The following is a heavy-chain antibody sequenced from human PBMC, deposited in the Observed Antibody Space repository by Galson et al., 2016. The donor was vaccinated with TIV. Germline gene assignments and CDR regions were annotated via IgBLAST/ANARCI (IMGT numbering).Heavy chain of an antibody. J-gene: IGHJ6*02. D-gene: IGHD1-26*01. CDR3: ARDPAFGVVGSPVVDHYYFGMDV. Sequence: SLRLSCAGSGFSVNDYYMIWIRQAPGKGLEWVANLKQDGDEKHYGDFVKGRFTISRDNVKNSLYLQMSSLTVEDTAVYYCARDPAFGVVGSPVVDHYYFGMDVWGQGTTVIVSS. CDR2: LKQDGDEK. V-gene: IGHV3-7*01. CDR1: GFSVNDYY.